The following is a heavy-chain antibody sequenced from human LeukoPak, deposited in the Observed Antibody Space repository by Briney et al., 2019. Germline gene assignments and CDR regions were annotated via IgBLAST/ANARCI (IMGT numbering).Heavy chain of an antibody. Sequence: SETLSLTCSVSGYSISSAYYWGWIRQPPGKGLEWIGTMYHSGSTNYNPSLKSRVTISVDTSKNQFSLKLSSVTAADTAVYYCARVEYSSSYAFDIWGQGTMVTVSS. CDR3: ARVEYSSSYAFDI. D-gene: IGHD6-6*01. CDR2: MYHSGST. V-gene: IGHV4-38-2*02. CDR1: GYSISSAYY. J-gene: IGHJ3*02.